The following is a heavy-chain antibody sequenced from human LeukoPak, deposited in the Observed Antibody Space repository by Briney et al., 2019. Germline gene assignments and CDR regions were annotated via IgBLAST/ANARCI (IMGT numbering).Heavy chain of an antibody. J-gene: IGHJ4*02. CDR1: GFTFSDYY. V-gene: IGHV3-11*01. Sequence: GGSLRLSCAASGFTFSDYYMSWIRQAPGKGLEWVSYISSSGSTIYYADSVKGRFTISRDNTKNSLSLQMNSLRAEDTAVYYCARGTYSGTYYAWYYFDYWGQGTLVTVSS. CDR2: ISSSGSTI. CDR3: ARGTYSGTYYAWYYFDY. D-gene: IGHD1-26*01.